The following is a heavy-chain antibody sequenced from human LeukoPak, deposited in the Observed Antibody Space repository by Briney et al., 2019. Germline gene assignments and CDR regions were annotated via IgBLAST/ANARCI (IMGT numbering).Heavy chain of an antibody. CDR3: ARIDPAAYFDY. CDR2: INPSGGST. J-gene: IGHJ4*02. D-gene: IGHD6-13*01. Sequence: ASVKVSCKASGHTFTSYYMHWVRQAPGQGLEWMGIINPSGGSTSYAQKFQGRVTMTRDTSTSTVYMELSSLRSEDTAVYYCARIDPAAYFDYWGQGTLVTVSS. CDR1: GHTFTSYY. V-gene: IGHV1-46*03.